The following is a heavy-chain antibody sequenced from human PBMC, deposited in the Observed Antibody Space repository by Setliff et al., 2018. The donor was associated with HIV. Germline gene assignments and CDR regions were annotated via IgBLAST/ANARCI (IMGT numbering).Heavy chain of an antibody. V-gene: IGHV3-11*04. CDR3: ARDWSYAMDV. J-gene: IGHJ6*02. CDR1: GFTFSDYY. CDR2: ITSSGSTI. Sequence: GGSLRLSCAASGFTFSDYYMSWIRQAPGKGLEWVSYITSSGSTIYYADSVKGRFTISRDNAKSSLYLQMNSLRAEDTAIYYCARDWSYAMDVWGQGTTVTVSS.